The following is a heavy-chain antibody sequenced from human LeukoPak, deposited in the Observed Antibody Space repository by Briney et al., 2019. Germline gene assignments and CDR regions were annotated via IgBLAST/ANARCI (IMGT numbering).Heavy chain of an antibody. D-gene: IGHD3-9*01. J-gene: IGHJ3*02. V-gene: IGHV3-23*01. CDR3: AKPCLLRYYAFDI. CDR2: ISGSGGST. CDR1: GFTFSSYA. Sequence: GGSLRLSCAASGFTFSSYAMSWVRQAPGKGLEWVSAISGSGGSTYYADSVKGRFTISRDNSKNTPYLQMNSLRAEDTAVYYCAKPCLLRYYAFDIWGQGTMVTVSS.